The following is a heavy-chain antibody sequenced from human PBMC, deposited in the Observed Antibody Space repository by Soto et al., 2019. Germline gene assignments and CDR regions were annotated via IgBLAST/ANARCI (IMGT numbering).Heavy chain of an antibody. CDR3: ARRYGYYFDY. V-gene: IGHV4-59*08. D-gene: IGHD4-17*01. J-gene: IGHJ4*02. CDR1: GGSISSYY. Sequence: QVQLQESGPGLVKPSETLSLTCTVSGGSISSYYWSWIRQPPGKGLEWIGYLYYSGCTNYNPSLKSRDTISVDTSKNQLSLTLSSVTAADTAVYYCARRYGYYFDYWCQGTLVTVSS. CDR2: LYYSGCT.